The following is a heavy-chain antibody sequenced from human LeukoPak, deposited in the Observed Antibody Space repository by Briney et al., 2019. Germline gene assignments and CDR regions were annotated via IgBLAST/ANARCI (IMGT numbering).Heavy chain of an antibody. CDR1: GFTFSSYG. D-gene: IGHD1-26*01. V-gene: IGHV3-30*03. CDR2: ISYDEGNK. Sequence: PGGSLRLSCAASGFTFSSYGMHWVRQAPGKGLEWVAVISYDEGNKYYADFVKGRFTISRDNSKNTLYLQMNSLRAEDTAVYYCTTDLEWEPYWGQGTLVTVSS. J-gene: IGHJ4*02. CDR3: TTDLEWEPY.